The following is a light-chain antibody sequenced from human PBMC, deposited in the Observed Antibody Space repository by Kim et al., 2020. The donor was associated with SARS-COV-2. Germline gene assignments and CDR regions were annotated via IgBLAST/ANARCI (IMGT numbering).Light chain of an antibody. J-gene: IGLJ2*01. V-gene: IGLV3-19*01. CDR2: GKN. CDR1: SLRSYY. CDR3: NSRDSSGNHLV. Sequence: LTQDPAVSVALGQTVRITCQGDSLRSYYASWYQQKPGQAPVLVIYGKNNRPSGIPDRFSGSSSGNTASLTITGAQAEDEADYYCNSRDSSGNHLVFGGGTQLTVL.